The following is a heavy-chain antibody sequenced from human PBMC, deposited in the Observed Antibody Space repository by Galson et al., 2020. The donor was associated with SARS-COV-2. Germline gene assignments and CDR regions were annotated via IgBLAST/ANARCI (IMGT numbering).Heavy chain of an antibody. CDR2: IWYDGSHK. D-gene: IGHD3-10*01. Sequence: GESLKISCAASGFTFSSYGIHWVRQAPGKGLEWVAVIWYDGSHKYYADSVKGRFTISRDDSKNTMYLQMNSLRAEDTAVYYCARDFYGSGKYVDYWGQGTLVTVSS. CDR1: GFTFSSYG. V-gene: IGHV3-33*01. CDR3: ARDFYGSGKYVDY. J-gene: IGHJ4*02.